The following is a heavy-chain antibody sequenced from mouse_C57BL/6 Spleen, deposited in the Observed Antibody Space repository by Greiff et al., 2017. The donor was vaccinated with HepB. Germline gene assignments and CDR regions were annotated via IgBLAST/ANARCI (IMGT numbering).Heavy chain of an antibody. J-gene: IGHJ1*03. CDR1: GFNIKDYY. CDR3: TTGYYYGSSYWYFDV. D-gene: IGHD1-1*01. Sequence: VQLQQSGAELVRPGASVKLSCTASGFNIKDYYMHWVKQRPEQGLEWIGRIDPEDGDTEYAPKFQGKATMTADPSSNTAYLQLSSLTSEDTAVYYCTTGYYYGSSYWYFDVWGTGTTVTVSS. CDR2: IDPEDGDT. V-gene: IGHV14-1*01.